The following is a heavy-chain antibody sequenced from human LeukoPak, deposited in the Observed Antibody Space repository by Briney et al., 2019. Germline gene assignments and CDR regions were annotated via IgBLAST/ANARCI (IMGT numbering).Heavy chain of an antibody. CDR2: ISAYNGNT. CDR3: ARDVRRYYYYYYMDV. CDR1: GYTFTSYG. Sequence: ASVKVSCKASGYTFTSYGISWVRQAPGQGLEWMGWISAYNGNTNYAQKLQGRVTMTTDTSTSTAYMELRSLRSDDTAVYYCARDVRRYYYYYYMDVRGKGTTVTISS. D-gene: IGHD2-8*01. J-gene: IGHJ6*03. V-gene: IGHV1-18*01.